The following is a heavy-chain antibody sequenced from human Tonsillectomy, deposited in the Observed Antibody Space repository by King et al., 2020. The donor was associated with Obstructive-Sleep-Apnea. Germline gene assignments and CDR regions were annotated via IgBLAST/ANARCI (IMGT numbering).Heavy chain of an antibody. V-gene: IGHV3-30*18. D-gene: IGHD5-18*01. CDR1: GFTFSTYG. Sequence: VQLVESGGGVVQPGRSLRLSCAASGFTFSTYGMHWVRQTPGKGLEWVALISYDGSGKYYADSVKGRFTISRDNSKNTLFLQMNSLRVEDTAVYYCAKRYTALARGFDYWGQGTLVTVSS. J-gene: IGHJ4*02. CDR2: ISYDGSGK. CDR3: AKRYTALARGFDY.